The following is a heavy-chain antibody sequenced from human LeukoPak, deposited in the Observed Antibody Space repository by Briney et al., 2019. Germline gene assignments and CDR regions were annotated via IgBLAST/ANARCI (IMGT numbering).Heavy chain of an antibody. CDR1: GGSFSGYY. J-gene: IGHJ4*02. Sequence: PSETLSLTCAVYGGSFSGYYWSWIRQPPGKGLEWIGEINHSGSTNYNPSLKSRVTISVDTFKNQFSMKLSSVTAADTAVYYCARGGIVVPALDYWGQGTLVTVSS. CDR3: ARGGIVVPALDY. CDR2: INHSGST. V-gene: IGHV4-34*01. D-gene: IGHD2-2*01.